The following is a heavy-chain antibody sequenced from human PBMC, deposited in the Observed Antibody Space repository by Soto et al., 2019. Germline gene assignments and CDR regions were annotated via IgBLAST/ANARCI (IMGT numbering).Heavy chain of an antibody. Sequence: ASVKVSCKASGYTFSNYYIHWVRQAPGQGLEWMGIINPSGGSTTYAQKFQGRVTMTRDTSTSTVYMELNSLRSEDTAMYYCAKGRAAGTVLSLDWFDTWGQGTLVTVSS. CDR2: INPSGGST. J-gene: IGHJ5*02. CDR1: GYTFSNYY. V-gene: IGHV1-46*01. CDR3: AKGRAAGTVLSLDWFDT. D-gene: IGHD6-13*01.